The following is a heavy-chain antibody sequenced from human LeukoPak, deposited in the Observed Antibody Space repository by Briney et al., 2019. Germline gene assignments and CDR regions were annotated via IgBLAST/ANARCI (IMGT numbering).Heavy chain of an antibody. Sequence: GASVKVSCKASGYTFTSYGISWLRQAPGQGLEWMGLISAYNGNTNYAQKLQGRVTMTTDTTMSTAYKELRSLGSDDTDVYYCARGVITMIVVVINPLDYWGQGSLVTVSS. V-gene: IGHV1-18*01. D-gene: IGHD3-22*01. J-gene: IGHJ4*02. CDR2: ISAYNGNT. CDR3: ARGVITMIVVVINPLDY. CDR1: GYTFTSYG.